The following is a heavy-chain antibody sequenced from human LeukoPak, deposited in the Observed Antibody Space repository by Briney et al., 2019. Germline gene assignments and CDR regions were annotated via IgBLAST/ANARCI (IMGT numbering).Heavy chain of an antibody. J-gene: IGHJ4*02. CDR3: GTIEGGRGTD. CDR2: VSPANGGT. V-gene: IGHV1-2*02. Sequence: ASVKVSCKTSGYTFTDYYIHWVRQAPGPGLEWMGCVSPANGGTKYAQTFQGRVSMTSDTSTRTAYMELTRLTSDDTALYTGGTIEGGRGTDWGQGTLVTVSS. CDR1: GYTFTDYY. D-gene: IGHD3-16*01.